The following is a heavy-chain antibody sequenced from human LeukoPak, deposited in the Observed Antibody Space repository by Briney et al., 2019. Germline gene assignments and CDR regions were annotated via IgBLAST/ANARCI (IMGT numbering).Heavy chain of an antibody. CDR1: GFTVSSNC. CDR2: ISASGSTI. V-gene: IGHV3-48*04. J-gene: IGHJ4*02. Sequence: GGSLRLSCAASGFTVSSNCMSWVRQAPGKGLEWVSYISASGSTIYYADSVKGRFTFSRDNSKNLLYLQMNSLRAEDTAVYYCARGQWLVRGVYFDYWGQGTLVSVSS. D-gene: IGHD6-19*01. CDR3: ARGQWLVRGVYFDY.